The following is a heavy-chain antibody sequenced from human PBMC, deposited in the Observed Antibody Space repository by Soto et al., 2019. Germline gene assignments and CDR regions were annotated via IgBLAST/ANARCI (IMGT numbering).Heavy chain of an antibody. CDR2: INNDGIDT. CDR1: GFTFIGYW. J-gene: IGHJ5*02. Sequence: EVQLVESGGGVVQPGGSLRLSCAASGFTFIGYWMHWVRQGPGKGPVWGARINNDGIDTKYADSVKGRFTISGDNTKNMVYLEMNSLRADDTAVYYCARDGSMVRERWFDPWGQGTLVTVSS. CDR3: ARDGSMVRERWFDP. D-gene: IGHD3-10*01. V-gene: IGHV3-74*03.